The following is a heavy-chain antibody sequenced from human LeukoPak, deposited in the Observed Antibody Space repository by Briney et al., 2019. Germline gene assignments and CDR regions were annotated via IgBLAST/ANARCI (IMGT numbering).Heavy chain of an antibody. CDR1: GFTFSSYG. V-gene: IGHV3-30*03. CDR2: ISYDGSNK. Sequence: GGSLRLSCAASGFTFSSYGMHWVRQAPGKGLEWVAVISYDGSNKYYADSVKGRFTISRDNSKNTLYLQMNSLRAEDTAVYYCARDDLGYCSGGSCGYFDYWGQGTLVTVSS. D-gene: IGHD2-15*01. CDR3: ARDDLGYCSGGSCGYFDY. J-gene: IGHJ4*02.